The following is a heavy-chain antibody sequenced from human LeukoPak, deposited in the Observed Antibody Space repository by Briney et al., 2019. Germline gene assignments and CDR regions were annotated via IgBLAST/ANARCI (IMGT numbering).Heavy chain of an antibody. D-gene: IGHD6-19*01. J-gene: IGHJ3*02. CDR2: IYASGST. CDR3: ASPGYSSGWYAFDI. Sequence: SETLSLTCTVSGGSISSYYWTWIRQPAGKGLEWIGRIYASGSTNYNPSLKSRVTMSVDPSKNQFSLRLNFVTAADTAVYYCASPGYSSGWYAFDIWGQGTMVTVSS. V-gene: IGHV4-4*07. CDR1: GGSISSYY.